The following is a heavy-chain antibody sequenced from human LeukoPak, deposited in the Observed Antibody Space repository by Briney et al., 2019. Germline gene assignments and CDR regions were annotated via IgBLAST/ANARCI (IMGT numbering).Heavy chain of an antibody. D-gene: IGHD7-27*01. Sequence: SETVSLTCTVSGGSTSSYYWSWIRQPAGKGLEWIGRIYSSGSTNYNSSLKSRVSMSVDTSKNQFSLRLSSVTAADTAVYFCARDPGEWGQGTLGTVSS. CDR3: ARDPGE. V-gene: IGHV4-4*07. CDR2: IYSSGST. CDR1: GGSTSSYY. J-gene: IGHJ4*02.